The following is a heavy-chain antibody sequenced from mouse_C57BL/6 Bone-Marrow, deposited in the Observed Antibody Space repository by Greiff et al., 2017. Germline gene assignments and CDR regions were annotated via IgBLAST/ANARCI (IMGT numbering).Heavy chain of an antibody. V-gene: IGHV5-17*01. J-gene: IGHJ3*01. CDR3: AKGYSSWFAY. D-gene: IGHD2-12*01. Sequence: EVQVVESGGGLVKPGGSLKLSCAASGFTFSDYGMHWVRQAPEKGLEWVAYISSGSSTIYYADTVKGRFTISRDNAKNPLFLQMTSLRSEDTAMYYCAKGYSSWFAYWGQGTLVTVSA. CDR2: ISSGSSTI. CDR1: GFTFSDYG.